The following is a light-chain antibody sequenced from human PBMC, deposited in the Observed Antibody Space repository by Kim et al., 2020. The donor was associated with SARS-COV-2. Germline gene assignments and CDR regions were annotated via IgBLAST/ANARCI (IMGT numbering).Light chain of an antibody. Sequence: QSVLTQPPSASGTPGQRVTISCSGSSSSIGSNSVKWYQQFPGTAPTLLIYSDSERPSGVPDRFSGSKSGTSASLAIGGLRSEDEADYYCAAWDDSLNGPVFGGGTKLTVL. CDR2: SDS. V-gene: IGLV1-44*01. CDR1: SSSIGSNS. J-gene: IGLJ3*02. CDR3: AAWDDSLNGPV.